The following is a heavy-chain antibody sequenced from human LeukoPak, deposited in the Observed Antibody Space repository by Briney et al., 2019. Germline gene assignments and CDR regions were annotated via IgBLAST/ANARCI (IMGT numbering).Heavy chain of an antibody. V-gene: IGHV4-34*01. CDR1: GGSFSGYF. D-gene: IGHD5-12*01. Sequence: SETLSLTCAVYGGSFSGYFWSWLPQPPGKGLEWSGEISFCGSTNYNPSHKSRVTISVDTSKNQFSLKLSSVTAADTAVYYCARVENSAVDIVATIRWYFDYWGQGTLVTVSS. J-gene: IGHJ4*02. CDR3: ARVENSAVDIVATIRWYFDY. CDR2: ISFCGST.